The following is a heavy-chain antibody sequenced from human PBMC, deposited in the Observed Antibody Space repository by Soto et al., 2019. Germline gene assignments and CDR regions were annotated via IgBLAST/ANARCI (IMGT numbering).Heavy chain of an antibody. CDR1: GFTFSSYA. D-gene: IGHD1-26*01. J-gene: IGHJ4*02. CDR2: ISGSGNRI. CDR3: AKDGIVGTTTEIDY. Sequence: PGGSLRLSCAASGFTFSSYAMSWVRQAPGKGLEWVSLISGSGNRIYYADSVKGRFTISRDNSKNTLYLQMNSLRAEDTAVYYCAKDGIVGTTTEIDYWGQETLVTVSS. V-gene: IGHV3-23*01.